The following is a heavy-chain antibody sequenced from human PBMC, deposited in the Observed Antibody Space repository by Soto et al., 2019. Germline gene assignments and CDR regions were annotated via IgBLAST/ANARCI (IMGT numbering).Heavy chain of an antibody. J-gene: IGHJ6*03. CDR2: ISGSGGST. V-gene: IGHV3-23*01. D-gene: IGHD2-8*01. CDR1: GFTFSSYA. Sequence: EVQLLESGGGLVQPGGSLRLSCAASGFTFSSYAMSWVRQAPGKGLEWVSAISGSGGSTYYADSVKGRFTISRDNSKNTLYLQMNSLRAEDTAVYYCGKCGVYAINYYYYYMDVWGKGTTVTVSS. CDR3: GKCGVYAINYYYYYMDV.